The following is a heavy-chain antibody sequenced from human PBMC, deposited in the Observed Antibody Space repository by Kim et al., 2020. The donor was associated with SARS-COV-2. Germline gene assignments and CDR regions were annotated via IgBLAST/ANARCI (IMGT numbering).Heavy chain of an antibody. J-gene: IGHJ4*02. CDR3: ARLYSSSPLDY. D-gene: IGHD6-13*01. Sequence: TNSAAARKSRLTISVHTSKTQFSLKLSSVTAADTAVYYCARLYSSSPLDYWGQGTLVTVSS. CDR2: T. V-gene: IGHV4-59*01.